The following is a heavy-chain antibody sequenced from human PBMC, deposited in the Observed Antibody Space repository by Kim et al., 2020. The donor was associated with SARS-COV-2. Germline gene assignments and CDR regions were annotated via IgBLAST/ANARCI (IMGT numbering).Heavy chain of an antibody. D-gene: IGHD6-13*01. Sequence: SETLSLTCAVYGGSFSGYYWSWIRQPPGKGLEWIGEINHSGSTNYNPSLKSRVTISVDTSKNQFSLKLSSVTAADTAVYYCARGIYSSSSTGYFDLWGRGTLVTVSS. V-gene: IGHV4-34*01. CDR1: GGSFSGYY. CDR3: ARGIYSSSSTGYFDL. CDR2: INHSGST. J-gene: IGHJ2*01.